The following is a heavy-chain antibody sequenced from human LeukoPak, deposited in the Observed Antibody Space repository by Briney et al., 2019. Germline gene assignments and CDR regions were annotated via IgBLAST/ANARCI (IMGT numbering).Heavy chain of an antibody. CDR2: IYSSGST. CDR3: AKSLVQAPIANYYYYMDV. CDR1: GFTVSSNY. J-gene: IGHJ6*03. Sequence: GGSLRLSCAASGFTVSSNYMSWVRQAPGKGLEWVSVIYSSGSTYYADSVKGRFTISRDNSKNTLHLQMNTLRAEDTAVYYCAKSLVQAPIANYYYYMDVWGKGTTVTVSS. D-gene: IGHD3-10*01. V-gene: IGHV3-53*01.